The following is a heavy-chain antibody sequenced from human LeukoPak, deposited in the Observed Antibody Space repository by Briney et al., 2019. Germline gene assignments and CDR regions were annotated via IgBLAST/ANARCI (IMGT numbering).Heavy chain of an antibody. CDR2: INYSGSA. CDR3: AREGGSYFRWFDP. D-gene: IGHD1-26*01. Sequence: KSSETLSLTCTVSGGSLSSYYFSWIRQSPGKGLEWIAYINYSGSASYNPSLKSRVTMSVDTSKQFSLSLSSVTAADTAVYYCAREGGSYFRWFDPWGQGTLVTVSS. CDR1: GGSLSSYY. J-gene: IGHJ5*02. V-gene: IGHV4-59*12.